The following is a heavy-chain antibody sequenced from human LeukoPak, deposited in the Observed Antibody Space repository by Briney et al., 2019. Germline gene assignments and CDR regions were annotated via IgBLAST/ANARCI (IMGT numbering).Heavy chain of an antibody. D-gene: IGHD3-22*01. J-gene: IGHJ4*02. Sequence: GGSLRLSCAASGFTFSSYSMNWVRQAPGKGLEWVSSISSSSSYIYYADSVKGRFTISRDNAKNSLYLQMNSLRAEVTAVYYYARVVITDYFDYWGQGTVVTVSS. CDR2: ISSSSSYI. V-gene: IGHV3-21*01. CDR1: GFTFSSYS. CDR3: ARVVITDYFDY.